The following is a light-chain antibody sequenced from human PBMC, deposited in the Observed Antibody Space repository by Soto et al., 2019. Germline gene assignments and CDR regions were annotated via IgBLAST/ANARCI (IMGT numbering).Light chain of an antibody. CDR3: QQYGSSPIT. CDR2: DAS. J-gene: IGKJ5*01. Sequence: IILTQSPATLSLSPGERATLSCGASQSVSSSYVAWYQHRPGLAPSLLIHDASSRATGIPDRFSGTKSGTDFTLTIRRLEPEDAAVYYCQQYGSSPITFGQGTRLEIK. CDR1: QSVSSSY. V-gene: IGKV3D-20*01.